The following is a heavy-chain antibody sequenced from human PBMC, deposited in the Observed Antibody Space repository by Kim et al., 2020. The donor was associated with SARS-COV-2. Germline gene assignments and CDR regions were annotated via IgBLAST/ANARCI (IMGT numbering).Heavy chain of an antibody. Sequence: SETLSLTCTVSGGSISSSSYYWGWIRQPPGKGLEWIGSIYYSGSTYYNPSLKSRVTISVDTSKNQFSLKLSSVTAADTAVYYCARDSDYDILTGYWAYGMDVWGQGTTVTVSS. CDR3: ARDSDYDILTGYWAYGMDV. CDR2: IYYSGST. CDR1: GGSISSSSYY. D-gene: IGHD3-9*01. J-gene: IGHJ6*02. V-gene: IGHV4-39*07.